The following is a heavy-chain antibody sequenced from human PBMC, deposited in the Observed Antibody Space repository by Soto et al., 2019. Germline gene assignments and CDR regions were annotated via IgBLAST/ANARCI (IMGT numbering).Heavy chain of an antibody. CDR1: GFTFSSYA. J-gene: IGHJ4*02. CDR2: ISYDGSDE. Sequence: PGGSLRLSCAASGFTFSSYAMHWVRQAPGKGLEWVALISYDGSDEDYADSVKGRFTIYRDNSRNTLFLQMNSLRAEDTAVYYCARDYYKYYDSSGYYRSPAYWGQGTLVTVSS. V-gene: IGHV3-30-3*01. CDR3: ARDYYKYYDSSGYYRSPAY. D-gene: IGHD3-22*01.